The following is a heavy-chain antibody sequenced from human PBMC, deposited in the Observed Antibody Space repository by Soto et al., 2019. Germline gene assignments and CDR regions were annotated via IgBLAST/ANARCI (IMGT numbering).Heavy chain of an antibody. D-gene: IGHD6-19*01. CDR3: ARPTRQWLGLRYYYGMDV. V-gene: IGHV4-34*01. J-gene: IGHJ6*02. CDR1: GGSFSGYY. CDR2: INHSGST. Sequence: SETLSLTCAVYGGSFSGYYWSWIRQPPGKGLEWIGEINHSGSTNYNPSLKSRVTISVDTSKNQFSLKLSSVTAADTAVYYCARPTRQWLGLRYYYGMDVWGQGTKVTVSS.